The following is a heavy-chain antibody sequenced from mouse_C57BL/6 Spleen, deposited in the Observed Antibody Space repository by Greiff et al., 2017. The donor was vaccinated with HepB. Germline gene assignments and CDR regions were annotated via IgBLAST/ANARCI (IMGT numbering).Heavy chain of an antibody. Sequence: QVQLQQSGAELVRPGASVTLSCKASGYTFTDYEMHWVKQTPVHGLEWIGAIDPETGGTAYNQKFKGKAILTADKSSSTAYMELRSLTSEDSAVYYCTAARDYDKGYYAMDYWGQGTSVTVSS. CDR1: GYTFTDYE. CDR2: IDPETGGT. D-gene: IGHD2-4*01. V-gene: IGHV1-15*01. J-gene: IGHJ4*01. CDR3: TAARDYDKGYYAMDY.